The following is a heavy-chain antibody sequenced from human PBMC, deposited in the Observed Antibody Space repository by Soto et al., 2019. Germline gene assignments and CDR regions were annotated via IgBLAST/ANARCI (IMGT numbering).Heavy chain of an antibody. Sequence: QVQLVESGGGEVQPGRSLRLSCAASGLTFSRYAMHWVRQAPGKGLEWVAVIIYDGSNKHYADSVQGRFTISRDNSKNTLYLQMNSLRAEDTAVYYCAAELGNTGYDGHDYWGQGTLVTVSS. D-gene: IGHD5-12*01. V-gene: IGHV3-30*04. CDR3: AAELGNTGYDGHDY. J-gene: IGHJ4*02. CDR2: IIYDGSNK. CDR1: GLTFSRYA.